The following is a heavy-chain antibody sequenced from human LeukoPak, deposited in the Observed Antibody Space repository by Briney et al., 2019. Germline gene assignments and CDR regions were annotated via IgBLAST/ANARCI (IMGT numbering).Heavy chain of an antibody. V-gene: IGHV3-21*01. CDR1: GFTFSYYS. J-gene: IGHJ4*02. D-gene: IGHD6-13*01. CDR3: ASQDSSSWHFL. CDR2: ISSGSSYI. Sequence: GGSLRLSCAASGFTFSYYSMNWVRQAPGKGLEWVSSISSGSSYIYYADSVKGRFTISRDNAKNSLYLQMNSLRAEDTAVYYCASQDSSSWHFLWGLGTLVTVSS.